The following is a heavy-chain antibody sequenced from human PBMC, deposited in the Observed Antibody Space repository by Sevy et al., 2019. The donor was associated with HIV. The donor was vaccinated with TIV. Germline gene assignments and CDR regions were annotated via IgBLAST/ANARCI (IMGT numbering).Heavy chain of an antibody. V-gene: IGHV3-7*01. CDR3: ARDRAYSALDY. CDR1: GFSFSEFW. Sequence: GGSLRLSCAASGFSFSEFWMTWVRRAPGKGLERIAIVNPDGSRIHYVDSVRGRFTISRENTKNSLYLQMNSLTVDDTAVSFCARDRAYSALDYWGQGTLVTVSS. D-gene: IGHD5-18*01. J-gene: IGHJ4*02. CDR2: VNPDGSRI.